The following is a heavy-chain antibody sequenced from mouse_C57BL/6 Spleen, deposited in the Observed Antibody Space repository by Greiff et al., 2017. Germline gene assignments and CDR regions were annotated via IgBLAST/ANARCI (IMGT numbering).Heavy chain of an antibody. Sequence: QVHVKQSGAELVKPGASATISCKASGYAFSSYWMNWVKQRPGKGLEWIGQLYPGDGDTNYHGKFKGKATLTADKSSCTAYMQLSSLTSGDSAVYFCARFPQPFAYWGQGTLGNVS. V-gene: IGHV1-80*01. CDR3: ARFPQPFAY. CDR1: GYAFSSYW. J-gene: IGHJ3*01. CDR2: LYPGDGDT.